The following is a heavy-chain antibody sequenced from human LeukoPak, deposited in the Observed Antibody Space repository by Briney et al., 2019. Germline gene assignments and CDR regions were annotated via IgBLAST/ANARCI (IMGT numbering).Heavy chain of an antibody. CDR2: IYYSGST. V-gene: IGHV4-39*07. Sequence: SETLSLTCTVSGGSFSSTAYYWGWIRQPPGKGLEWIGSIYYSGSTYYNPSLKSRVTISLDTSKNQFSLKLSSVTAADTAVYYCARWGSAFDYWGQGTLATVSS. CDR1: GGSFSSTAYY. D-gene: IGHD7-27*01. J-gene: IGHJ4*02. CDR3: ARWGSAFDY.